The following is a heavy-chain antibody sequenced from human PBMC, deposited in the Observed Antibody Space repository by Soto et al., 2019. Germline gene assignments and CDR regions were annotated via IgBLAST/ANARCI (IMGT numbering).Heavy chain of an antibody. V-gene: IGHV3-53*01. J-gene: IGHJ4*02. Sequence: GGSLRLSCAASGFTVSSNYMSWVRQAPGKGLEWVSVIYSGGSTYYADSVKGRFTISRDNSKNTLYLQMNSLRAEDTAVYYCARGVYSSSRAGPRPAGCLDYWGQGTLVTVSS. D-gene: IGHD6-13*01. CDR2: IYSGGST. CDR3: ARGVYSSSRAGPRPAGCLDY. CDR1: GFTVSSNY.